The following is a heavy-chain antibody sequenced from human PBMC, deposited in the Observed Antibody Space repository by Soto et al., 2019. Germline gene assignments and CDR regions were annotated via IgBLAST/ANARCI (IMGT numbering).Heavy chain of an antibody. CDR3: ATSFSLRPFDY. D-gene: IGHD3-3*01. V-gene: IGHV4-34*01. Sequence: SETLSLTGAVYGGCFSGYYWSWIRQPPGKGLEWIGEINHSGSTNYNPSLKSRVTISVDTSKKQFSLKLSSVTAADTAVYYCATSFSLRPFDYSGQGTLVTVSS. J-gene: IGHJ4*02. CDR1: GGCFSGYY. CDR2: INHSGST.